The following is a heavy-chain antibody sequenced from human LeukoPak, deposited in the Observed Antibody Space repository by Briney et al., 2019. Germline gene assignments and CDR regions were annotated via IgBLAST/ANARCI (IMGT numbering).Heavy chain of an antibody. J-gene: IGHJ4*02. Sequence: GGSLRLSCAASEFTFSHFDMTWVRQAPGKGREWLSYISSAGTYTYFTDSVKGRFTISRDNAKNSLYLQMNSLRAEDTGVYYCARNYFTNYPGYFDHWGQGTLVTVSS. D-gene: IGHD2-8*01. CDR3: ARNYFTNYPGYFDH. V-gene: IGHV3-48*03. CDR1: EFTFSHFD. CDR2: ISSAGTYT.